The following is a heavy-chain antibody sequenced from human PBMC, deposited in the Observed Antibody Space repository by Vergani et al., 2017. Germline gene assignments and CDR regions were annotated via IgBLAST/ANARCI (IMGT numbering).Heavy chain of an antibody. D-gene: IGHD3-22*01. CDR2: ISSSGSTI. J-gene: IGHJ4*02. V-gene: IGHV3-48*03. CDR3: VREVNYYFDY. CDR1: GFTFSTYE. Sequence: EVQLLESGGGLVQPGWSLRLSCTASGFTFSTYEMHWVRQAPGKGLEWVSYISSSGSTIYYADSVKGRFTISRDNAKNSLYLQMNSLRDEDTAVYYCVREVNYYFDYWGQGTLVTVSA.